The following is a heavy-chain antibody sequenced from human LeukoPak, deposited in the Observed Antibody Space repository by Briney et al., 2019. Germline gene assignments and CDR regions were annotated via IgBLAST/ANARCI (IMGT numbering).Heavy chain of an antibody. V-gene: IGHV1-8*01. CDR1: GYTFSSYD. J-gene: IGHJ1*01. D-gene: IGHD6-19*01. CDR3: ARRVGSGWPVQH. CDR2: MNPNSGNT. Sequence: VSVKVSCKASGYTFSSYDINWVRQATGQGLEWMGWMNPNSGNTGYAQKFQGRPNMTRNTSIDTAYMELSSLRSDDTAVYYCARRVGSGWPVQHWGQGTLVTVSS.